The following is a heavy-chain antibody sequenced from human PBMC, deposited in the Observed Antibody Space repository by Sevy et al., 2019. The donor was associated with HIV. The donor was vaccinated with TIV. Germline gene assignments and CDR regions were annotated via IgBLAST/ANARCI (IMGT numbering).Heavy chain of an antibody. CDR3: VRAPKAGRIDAFDI. CDR2: IYSGGST. J-gene: IGHJ3*02. CDR1: GFTVSSNY. V-gene: IGHV3-53*01. D-gene: IGHD2-15*01. Sequence: GGSLRLSCAASGFTVSSNYMSWVRLAPGKGLEWVSVIYSGGSTYYADSVKGRFTISRDNSKNTVYLQMNSLRAEDTAVYYCVRAPKAGRIDAFDIWGQGTMVTVSS.